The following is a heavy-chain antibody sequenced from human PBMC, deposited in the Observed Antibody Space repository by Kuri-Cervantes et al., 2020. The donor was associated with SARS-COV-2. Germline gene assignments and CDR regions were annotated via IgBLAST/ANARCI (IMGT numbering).Heavy chain of an antibody. D-gene: IGHD7-27*01. CDR2: IDPSDSYT. CDR1: GYSFTSYW. J-gene: IGHJ4*02. Sequence: GESLKISCKGSGYSFTSYWIGWVRQMPGKGLEWMGRIDPSDSYTNYSPSFQGHVTISADKSISTAYLQWSSLKASDTAMYYRAATDWGRDYWGQGTLVTVSS. V-gene: IGHV5-10-1*01. CDR3: AATDWGRDY.